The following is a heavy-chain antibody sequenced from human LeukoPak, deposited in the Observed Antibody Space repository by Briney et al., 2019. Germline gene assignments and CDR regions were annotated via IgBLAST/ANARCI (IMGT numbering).Heavy chain of an antibody. D-gene: IGHD3-3*01. J-gene: IGHJ6*02. V-gene: IGHV4-39*01. Sequence: SETLSITCTVSGGSISSSSYYWGWLRQPPGKGLEWIGSIYYSGSTYYNPSLKSRVTISVDTSKNQFSLKLSSVTAADTAVYYCARINSRFLEWLPGYYYYYGMDVWGQGTTVTVSS. CDR2: IYYSGST. CDR3: ARINSRFLEWLPGYYYYYGMDV. CDR1: GGSISSSSYY.